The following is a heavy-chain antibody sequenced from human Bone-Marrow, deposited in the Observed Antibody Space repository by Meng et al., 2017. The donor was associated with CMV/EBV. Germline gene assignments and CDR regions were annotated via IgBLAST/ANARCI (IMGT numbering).Heavy chain of an antibody. V-gene: IGHV3-74*01. CDR1: GLTLSSFW. CDR3: ARDSYYYGAGEGYYYYYGMDV. D-gene: IGHD3-10*01. J-gene: IGHJ6*02. CDR2: INSDGSST. Sequence: GGSLRLSCAASGLTLSSFWMIRVRQTPGKGLVWVSRINSDGSSTSYADSVKGRFTISRDNAKNTLYLQMNSLRAEDTAVYYCARDSYYYGAGEGYYYYYGMDVWGQGTTVTVSS.